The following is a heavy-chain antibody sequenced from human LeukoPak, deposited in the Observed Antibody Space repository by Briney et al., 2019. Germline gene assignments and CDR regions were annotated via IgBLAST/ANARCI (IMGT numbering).Heavy chain of an antibody. CDR3: ARDPRRIIMGGI. CDR2: ISNTGSTI. Sequence: GGSLRLSCAASGFTVSSYEMNWVRQAPGKGLEWVSYISNTGSTIHYADSVKGRFTISRDNAKNSLYLQMNSLRAEDTAVYYCARDPRRIIMGGIWGQGTMVTVSS. V-gene: IGHV3-48*03. CDR1: GFTVSSYE. J-gene: IGHJ3*02. D-gene: IGHD3-10*01.